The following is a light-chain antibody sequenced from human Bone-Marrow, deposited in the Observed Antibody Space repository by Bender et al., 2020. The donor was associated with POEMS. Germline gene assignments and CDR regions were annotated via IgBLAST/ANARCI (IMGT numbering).Light chain of an antibody. CDR3: CSYAGTTSHVV. V-gene: IGLV2-23*02. CDR1: SSDIGSYDL. Sequence: QSALTQPASVSGSPGQSITISCTGTSSDIGSYDLVSWYQQHPGKAPKLIINEVSKRPSGVSNRFSGSKSGNTASLTISGLQAEDEADYSCCSYAGTTSHVVFGGGTKLTVL. CDR2: EVS. J-gene: IGLJ2*01.